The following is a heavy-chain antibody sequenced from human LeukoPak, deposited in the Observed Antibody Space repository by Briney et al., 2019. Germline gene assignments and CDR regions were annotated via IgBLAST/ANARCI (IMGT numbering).Heavy chain of an antibody. V-gene: IGHV1-18*01. CDR3: ARLGAITGDYYYYYMDV. J-gene: IGHJ6*03. CDR2: ISAYNGNT. CDR1: GYTFTSYG. D-gene: IGHD7-27*01. Sequence: GSVKVSCKASGYTFTSYGISWVRQAPGQGREWMGWISAYNGNTNYAQKLQGRVTMTTDTSTSTAYMELRSLRSDDTAVYYCARLGAITGDYYYYYMDVWGKGTTVTVSS.